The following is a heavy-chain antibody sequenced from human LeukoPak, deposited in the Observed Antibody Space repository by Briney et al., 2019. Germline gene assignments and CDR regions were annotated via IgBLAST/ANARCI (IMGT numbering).Heavy chain of an antibody. V-gene: IGHV1-2*02. CDR2: INPNTGGT. CDR1: GYTSTAYH. CDR3: ARGGHGHTQNDY. Sequence: ASMKVSCKASGYTSTAYHMHWVGHSPEQGLKWLGWINPNTGGTNYAQSFRGRVTMTRDTSIRTSYMELSSLLSDDTALYYCARGGHGHTQNDYWGQGTLVTVSS. J-gene: IGHJ4*02. D-gene: IGHD5-24*01.